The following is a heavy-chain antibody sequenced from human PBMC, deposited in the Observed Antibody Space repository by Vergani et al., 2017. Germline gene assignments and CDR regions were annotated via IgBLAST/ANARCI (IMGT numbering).Heavy chain of an antibody. CDR3: ASFENGYCSSTSCYTSADY. Sequence: QVQLQESGPGLVKPSGTLSLTCAVSGGSISSRNWWSWVRQPPGKGLEWIGEIYHSGSTTYNPSLKSRVTISVDKSKNQCSLKLSSVTAADTAVYYCASFENGYCSSTSCYTSADYWGQGTLVTVSS. CDR1: GGSISSRNW. V-gene: IGHV4-4*02. CDR2: IYHSGST. D-gene: IGHD2-2*02. J-gene: IGHJ4*02.